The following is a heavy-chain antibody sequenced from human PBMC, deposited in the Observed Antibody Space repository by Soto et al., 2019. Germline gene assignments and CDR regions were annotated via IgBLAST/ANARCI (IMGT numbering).Heavy chain of an antibody. Sequence: EVQLLQSGGGLVQPGGSLTLSCGVSGFPFAPSTMSWVRQAPGKGLEWVSTISVSVGSTYSADSVQGRFTVSSDISDNSRCLRMTSLTADDTAVYFCAKRDVPHATSNAYFYDHWGRGVLVTVSS. CDR2: ISVSVGST. CDR1: GFPFAPST. V-gene: IGHV3-23*01. CDR3: AKRDVPHATSNAYFYDH. J-gene: IGHJ4*02. D-gene: IGHD2-15*01.